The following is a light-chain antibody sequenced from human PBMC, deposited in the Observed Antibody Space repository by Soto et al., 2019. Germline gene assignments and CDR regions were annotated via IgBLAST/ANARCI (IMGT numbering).Light chain of an antibody. Sequence: EIVLTQSPGTLSLSPWERATLSCRASQSVSSSYLAWYQQKPGQAPRLLIYLASSRATGVPDRFSGSGSGTDFTLTISRLEAEDFAVYYCQQYGTSPFTFGQGTMLEIK. CDR1: QSVSSSY. J-gene: IGKJ2*01. V-gene: IGKV3-20*01. CDR3: QQYGTSPFT. CDR2: LAS.